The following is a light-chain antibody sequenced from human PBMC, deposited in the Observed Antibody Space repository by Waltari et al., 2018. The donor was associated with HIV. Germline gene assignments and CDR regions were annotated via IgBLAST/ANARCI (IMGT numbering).Light chain of an antibody. CDR1: HNISNN. CDR2: GPS. CDR3: QHRSSWPRGT. J-gene: IGKJ2*01. Sequence: IVMTQSPDTLSVSPGESAILSCWASHNISNNLAWYQHKAGQAPRLLMYGPSTRAAGVPARFSGTGSGTNFTLTISSLEPEDFAVYYCQHRSSWPRGTFGQGTKLEIK. V-gene: IGKV3-11*01.